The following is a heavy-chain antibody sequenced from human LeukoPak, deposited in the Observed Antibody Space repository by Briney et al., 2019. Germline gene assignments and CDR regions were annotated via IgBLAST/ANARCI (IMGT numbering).Heavy chain of an antibody. Sequence: GGSLRLSCAASGFTFSSYEMNWVRQAPGKGLEWVSYISSSGSTLYYADSVKGRFTISRDNAKNSLYLQMNSLRAEDTAVYYCASGFVGDFWSGPLDYWGQGTLVTVSS. V-gene: IGHV3-48*03. CDR1: GFTFSSYE. D-gene: IGHD3-3*01. CDR2: ISSSGSTL. J-gene: IGHJ4*02. CDR3: ASGFVGDFWSGPLDY.